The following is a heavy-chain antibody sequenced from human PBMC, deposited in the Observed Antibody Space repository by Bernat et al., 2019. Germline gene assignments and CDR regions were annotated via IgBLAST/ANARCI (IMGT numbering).Heavy chain of an antibody. V-gene: IGHV1-18*01. Sequence: QGQLVQSGAEVKKPGASVKVSCKASGYTFTSYGISWVRQAPGQGLEWMGWISAYNGNTNYAQKLQGRVTMTTATSTSTAYMELRSLRSDDTAVYYCARPHRGSGRDWYFDLWGRGTLVTVSS. CDR1: GYTFTSYG. J-gene: IGHJ2*01. D-gene: IGHD2-15*01. CDR2: ISAYNGNT. CDR3: ARPHRGSGRDWYFDL.